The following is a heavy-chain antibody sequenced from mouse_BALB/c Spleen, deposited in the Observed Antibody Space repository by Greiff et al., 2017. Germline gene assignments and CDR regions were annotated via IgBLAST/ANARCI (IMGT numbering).Heavy chain of an antibody. CDR2: INSNGGST. J-gene: IGHJ2*01. CDR3: ARDDYDY. V-gene: IGHV5-6-3*01. D-gene: IGHD2-4*01. Sequence: EVKLQESGGGLVQPGGSLKLSCAASGFTFSSYGMSWVRQTPDKRLELVATINSNGGSTYYPDSVKGRFTISRDNAKNTLYLQMSSLKSEDTAMYYCARDDYDYWGQGTTLTVSS. CDR1: GFTFSSYG.